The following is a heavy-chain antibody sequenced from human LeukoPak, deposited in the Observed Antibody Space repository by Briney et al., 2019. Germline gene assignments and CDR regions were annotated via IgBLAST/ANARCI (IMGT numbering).Heavy chain of an antibody. CDR3: AKSEYYDSSGYIDY. V-gene: IGHV3-23*01. CDR1: GFTFSSYA. Sequence: GGSLRLSCAASGFTFSSYAMSWVRQAPGKGLEWVSAISGSGGSTYYADSVKGRFTISRDNSKNTLYLQMNSLRAEDTAVYYCAKSEYYDSSGYIDYWGQGTLVTVSS. J-gene: IGHJ4*02. CDR2: ISGSGGST. D-gene: IGHD3-22*01.